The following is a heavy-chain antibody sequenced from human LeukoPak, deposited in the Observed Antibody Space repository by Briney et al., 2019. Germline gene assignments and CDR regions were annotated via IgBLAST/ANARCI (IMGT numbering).Heavy chain of an antibody. V-gene: IGHV1-46*01. D-gene: IGHD1-26*01. J-gene: IGHJ4*02. Sequence: GASVKVSCKASGYTFTSYGISWVRQAPGQGLEWMGIINPSGGSTSYAQKFQGRVTMTRDTSTSTVYMELSSLRSEDTAVYYCARDGPIVGATPFDYWGQGTLVTVSS. CDR1: GYTFTSYG. CDR2: INPSGGST. CDR3: ARDGPIVGATPFDY.